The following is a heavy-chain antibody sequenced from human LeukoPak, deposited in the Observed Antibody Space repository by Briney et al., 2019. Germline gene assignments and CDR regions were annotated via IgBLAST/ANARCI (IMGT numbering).Heavy chain of an antibody. CDR1: GFTFSDYY. CDR2: ISSSGSTI. CDR3: AKDLGWIQFGY. J-gene: IGHJ4*02. V-gene: IGHV3-11*01. Sequence: GGSLRLSCAASGFTFSDYYMSWIRQAPGKGLEWVSYISSSGSTIYYADSVKGRFTISRDNSKNTVYLQVRSLRAEDTAVYYCAKDLGWIQFGYWGQGALVTVSS. D-gene: IGHD5-18*01.